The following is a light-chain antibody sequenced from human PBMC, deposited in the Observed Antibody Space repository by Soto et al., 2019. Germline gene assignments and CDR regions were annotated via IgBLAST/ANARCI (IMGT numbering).Light chain of an antibody. J-gene: IGKJ1*01. Sequence: DAVMTQSPDSVAASLGERATINCKSSQSVLYSSNNKNYLAWYQQKPGQPPKLLIYWASTRESGVPDRFSGSGSGTDFTLTISSLQAEDVAVYYCQQYLHTPRTFGQGTKVDI. CDR2: WAS. CDR1: QSVLYSSNNKNY. V-gene: IGKV4-1*01. CDR3: QQYLHTPRT.